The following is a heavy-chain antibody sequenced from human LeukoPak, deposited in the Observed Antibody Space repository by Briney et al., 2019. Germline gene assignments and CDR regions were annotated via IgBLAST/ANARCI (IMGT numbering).Heavy chain of an antibody. V-gene: IGHV4-59*08. CDR3: ARHARGSGWYHGYYFDY. Sequence: SESLSLTCTVSGDSMSSYYWSWIRQPPGKGLEWIGHIYYSGSTDYNPSLKSRLTISVDTSKNQFSLKLSSVTAADTAVYYCARHARGSGWYHGYYFDYWGQGTLVTVSS. J-gene: IGHJ4*02. D-gene: IGHD6-19*01. CDR1: GDSMSSYY. CDR2: IYYSGST.